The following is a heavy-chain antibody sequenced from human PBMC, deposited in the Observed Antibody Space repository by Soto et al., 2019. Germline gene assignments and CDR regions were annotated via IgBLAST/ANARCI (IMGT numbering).Heavy chain of an antibody. CDR1: GGSITNYY. Sequence: VPLQESGPGLVKPSETLSLMCTVSGGSITNYYLSWVRQSPAKGLEWIGYVSDSGSTKYNPSLKSRVTISVDTSKNQFSVKLTSLTAADTAVYYCARERVGHSAMDVWGQGTTVTVSS. J-gene: IGHJ6*02. D-gene: IGHD1-26*01. V-gene: IGHV4-59*12. CDR3: ARERVGHSAMDV. CDR2: VSDSGST.